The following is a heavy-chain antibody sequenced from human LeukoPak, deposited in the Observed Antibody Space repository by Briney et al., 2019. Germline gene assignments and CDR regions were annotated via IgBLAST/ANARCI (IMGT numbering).Heavy chain of an antibody. V-gene: IGHV3-53*01. CDR2: IYSGGST. CDR1: GFTVSSNY. D-gene: IGHD3-16*01. CDR3: ARALGRSFDY. J-gene: IGHJ4*02. Sequence: PGGSLRLSCAASGFTVSSNYMSWVRQAPGKGLEWVSVIYSGGSTYYADPVKGRFTVSRDNSKNTLYLQMNSLRAEDTAVYYCARALGRSFDYWGQGTLVTVSS.